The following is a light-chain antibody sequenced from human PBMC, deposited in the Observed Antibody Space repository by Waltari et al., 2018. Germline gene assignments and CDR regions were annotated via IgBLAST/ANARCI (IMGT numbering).Light chain of an antibody. CDR2: GAS. CDR1: QSVSSN. V-gene: IGKV3-15*01. CDR3: QHYNNWPRT. J-gene: IGKJ1*01. Sequence: EIVMTQSPATPSVSPGERATLSCRASQSVSSNLAWYQQKPGQAPRLLIYGASTRATGIPARFSGSGSGTEFTLTISSLQSEDFAVYYCQHYNNWPRTFGQGTKVEI.